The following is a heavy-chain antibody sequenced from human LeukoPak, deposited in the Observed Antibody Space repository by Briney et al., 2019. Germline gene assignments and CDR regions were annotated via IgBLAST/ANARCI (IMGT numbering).Heavy chain of an antibody. CDR3: ASLTYYYDSSGYGTPRGISDY. Sequence: GASVKVSCKASGGTFSSYAISWVRQAPGQGLEWMGGIIPIFGTANYAQKFQGRVTITADKSTSTAYMELSSLRSEDTAVYYCASLTYYYDSSGYGTPRGISDYWGQGTLVTVSS. CDR1: GGTFSSYA. J-gene: IGHJ4*02. CDR2: IIPIFGTA. D-gene: IGHD3-22*01. V-gene: IGHV1-69*06.